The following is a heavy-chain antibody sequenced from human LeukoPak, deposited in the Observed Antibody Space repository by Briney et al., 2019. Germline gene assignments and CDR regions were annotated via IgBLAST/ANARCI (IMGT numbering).Heavy chain of an antibody. J-gene: IGHJ6*03. V-gene: IGHV3-48*01. CDR2: ISGSGFTI. D-gene: IGHD2-2*01. Sequence: GGSLRLSCAVSGFTLSNYSMTWVRQAPGKGLEWISYISGSGFTIHYADSVKGRFTISRENAKNSLYLQMNSLRAEDTAVYYCARGVPKTSYYYYYMDVWGKGTTVTVSS. CDR3: ARGVPKTSYYYYYMDV. CDR1: GFTLSNYS.